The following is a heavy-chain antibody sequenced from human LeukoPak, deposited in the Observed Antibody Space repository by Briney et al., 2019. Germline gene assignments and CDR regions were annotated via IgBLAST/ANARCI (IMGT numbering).Heavy chain of an antibody. J-gene: IGHJ4*02. D-gene: IGHD6-13*01. CDR3: AKAGQQLAADY. Sequence: GGSLRLSCRASGFAFSGYEMNWVRQAPGKGLEWLSHISTTGGTIYYSDSVKGRFTISRDNAENSLHLQMNSLRAEDTAVYYCAKAGQQLAADYWGQGTLVTVSS. V-gene: IGHV3-48*03. CDR2: ISTTGGTI. CDR1: GFAFSGYE.